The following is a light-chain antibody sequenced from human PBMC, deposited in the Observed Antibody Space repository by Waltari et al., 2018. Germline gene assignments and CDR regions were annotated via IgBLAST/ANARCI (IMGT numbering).Light chain of an antibody. J-gene: IGLJ1*01. CDR1: SISSYN. CDR3: NSRDSSGNHLGV. CDR2: GKN. V-gene: IGLV3-19*01. Sequence: SSKLTQDPAVSVALGQTVTITCPGDSISSYNASRYQQKPGQAPVLVIYGKNNRPSGIPDRFSGSSSGNTASLTITGAQAEDEADYYCNSRDSSGNHLGVFGTGTKVTVL.